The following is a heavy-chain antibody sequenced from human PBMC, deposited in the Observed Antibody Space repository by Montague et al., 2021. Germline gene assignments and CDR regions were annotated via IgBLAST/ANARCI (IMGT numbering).Heavy chain of an antibody. CDR2: VRHIGST. CDR3: ASDRGPFDY. Sequence: SKTLSLTCGVYGGSLSEYYWTWIRQSPEKGLEWIGEVRHIGSTNCNPSLKSRVTMSVDKSKNQFSLKLRSVTAADTAVYYCASDRGPFDYWGQGTVVTVSS. CDR1: GGSLSEYY. J-gene: IGHJ4*02. D-gene: IGHD3-10*01. V-gene: IGHV4-34*01.